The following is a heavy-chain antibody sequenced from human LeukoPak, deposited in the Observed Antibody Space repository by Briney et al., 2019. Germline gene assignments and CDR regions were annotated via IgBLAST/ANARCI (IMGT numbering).Heavy chain of an antibody. D-gene: IGHD3-16*01. V-gene: IGHV4-38-2*02. J-gene: IGHJ4*02. CDR3: ARGVGLTQGGAFDF. Sequence: SGTLSLTCTVSGYSMNSGFYWGWIRQPPGKGLEWIGSIYHSGSTRYKSSLKSRVTISVDTSKNQLSLKLTSVTAADTAVYYCARGVGLTQGGAFDFWGQGTLVTVSS. CDR1: GYSMNSGFY. CDR2: IYHSGST.